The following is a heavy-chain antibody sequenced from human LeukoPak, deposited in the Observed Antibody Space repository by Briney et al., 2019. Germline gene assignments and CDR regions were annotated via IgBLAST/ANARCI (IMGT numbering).Heavy chain of an antibody. CDR2: IKQGGSEK. V-gene: IGHV3-7*05. J-gene: IGHJ4*02. CDR1: GFTFSSYW. D-gene: IGHD6-19*01. Sequence: PGGSLRLSCAASGFTFSSYWMSWVRQAPGKGLEWVANIKQGGSEKYYVDSVKGRFTISRDNAKNSLYLQMNSLRAEDTAIYYCARGTFSMYSSGWYVGDWGQGTLVTVSS. CDR3: ARGTFSMYSSGWYVGD.